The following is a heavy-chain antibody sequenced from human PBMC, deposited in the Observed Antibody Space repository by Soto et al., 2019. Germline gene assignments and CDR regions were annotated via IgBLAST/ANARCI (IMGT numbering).Heavy chain of an antibody. V-gene: IGHV3-33*01. J-gene: IGHJ4*02. CDR1: GFTISSYG. CDR2: IWYDGSNK. D-gene: IGHD3-10*01. CDR3: AREQRSYFDY. Sequence: QVQLVESGGGVVQPGRSLRLSCAASGFTISSYGMHWVRQAPGKGLEWVAVIWYDGSNKYYADSVKGRFTISRDNSKNTLYLQMNSLRAEDTAVYYCAREQRSYFDYWGQGTLVTVSS.